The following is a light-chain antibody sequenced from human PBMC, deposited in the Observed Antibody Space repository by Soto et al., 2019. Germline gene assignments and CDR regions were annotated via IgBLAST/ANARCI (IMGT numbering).Light chain of an antibody. V-gene: IGKV3-20*01. CDR3: QQYGSSSWT. J-gene: IGKJ1*01. CDR1: QSVSSSY. Sequence: EIVLTQSPGTLSLSPGERATLSCRASQSVSSSYLAWYQQKPGQPPRLVMYATSSRATGIPDRFSGSGSGTDFTLTISRLEPEDFAVYYCQQYGSSSWTFGQGTKVDIK. CDR2: ATS.